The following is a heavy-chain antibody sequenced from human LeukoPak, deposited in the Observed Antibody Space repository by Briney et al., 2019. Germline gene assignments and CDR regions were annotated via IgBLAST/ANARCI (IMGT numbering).Heavy chain of an antibody. CDR3: AKENNRGYSSGWPTAYGMDV. Sequence: GRSLRLSCAASGFTFDDYAMHWVRQAPGKGLEWVSGISWNSGSIGYADSVKGRFTISRDNAKNSLYLQMNSLRAEDTALYYCAKENNRGYSSGWPTAYGMDVWGQGTTVTVSS. CDR2: ISWNSGSI. D-gene: IGHD6-19*01. CDR1: GFTFDDYA. V-gene: IGHV3-9*01. J-gene: IGHJ6*02.